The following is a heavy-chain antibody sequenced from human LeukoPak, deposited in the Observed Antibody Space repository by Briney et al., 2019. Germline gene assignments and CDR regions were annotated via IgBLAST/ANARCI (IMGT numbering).Heavy chain of an antibody. J-gene: IGHJ4*02. V-gene: IGHV3-66*04. CDR1: GFTVSSNY. Sequence: GGSLRLSCAASGFTVSSNYMSWVRQAPGKGLEWVSVIYSGGSTYYADSVKGRFTISRDNSKNTLYLQMNSLRAEDTAVYYCAKPGITIFGVVTYYFDYWGQGTLVTVSS. CDR3: AKPGITIFGVVTYYFDY. CDR2: IYSGGST. D-gene: IGHD3-3*01.